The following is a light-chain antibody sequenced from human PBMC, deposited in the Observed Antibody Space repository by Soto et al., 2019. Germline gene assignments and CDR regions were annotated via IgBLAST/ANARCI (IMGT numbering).Light chain of an antibody. Sequence: DITMSQSPATLSGSVGDRGTITCRASQTISSWLAWYQQKPGKAPKLLIYKASTLKSGVPSRFSGSGSGTEFTLTISSLQPDDVATYYCQHYNSYSEAFAQGTKV. V-gene: IGKV1-5*03. CDR3: QHYNSYSEA. J-gene: IGKJ1*01. CDR2: KAS. CDR1: QTISSW.